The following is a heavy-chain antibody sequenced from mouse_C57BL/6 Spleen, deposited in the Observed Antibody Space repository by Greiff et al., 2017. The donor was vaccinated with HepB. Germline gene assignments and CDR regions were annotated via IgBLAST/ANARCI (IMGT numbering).Heavy chain of an antibody. Sequence: QVQLQHPGAELVKPGASVKMSCKASGYTFTSYWITWVKQRPGQGLEWIGDIYPGSGSTNYNEKFKSKATLTVDTSSSTAYMQLSSLTSEDSAVYYCARPLGPYYYAMDYWGQGTSVTVSS. CDR3: ARPLGPYYYAMDY. J-gene: IGHJ4*01. V-gene: IGHV1-55*01. CDR1: GYTFTSYW. CDR2: IYPGSGST. D-gene: IGHD4-1*01.